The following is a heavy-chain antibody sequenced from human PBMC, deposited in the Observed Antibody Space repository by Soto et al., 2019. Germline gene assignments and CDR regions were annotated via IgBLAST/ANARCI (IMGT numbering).Heavy chain of an antibody. Sequence: GESLKISCEGRGYSFTDYSITWLRRTPGTGLEWMGKIHPSDSYTNFNPSFQGQVSISVDRSANTAYLQWTSLKAPDSGIYYCARTIVETSTTSPLMDVWGHGTTVTVSS. CDR2: IHPSDSYT. CDR1: GYSFTDYS. V-gene: IGHV5-10-1*04. D-gene: IGHD4-4*01. CDR3: ARTIVETSTTSPLMDV. J-gene: IGHJ6*01.